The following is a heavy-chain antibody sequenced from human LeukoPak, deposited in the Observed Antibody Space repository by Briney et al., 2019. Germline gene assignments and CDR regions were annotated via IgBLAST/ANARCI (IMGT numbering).Heavy chain of an antibody. Sequence: PGRSLRLSCAASGFTFRNYGMHWVRQAPGKGLEWVAVIWYDGSKQYYGDSVKGRFTVSRDQSKNTLYLQMNNLRAEDTAVYYCARDLQTANTFDWLDPWGQGTLVIVPS. CDR3: ARDLQTANTFDWLDP. V-gene: IGHV3-33*01. D-gene: IGHD3-16*01. J-gene: IGHJ5*02. CDR1: GFTFRNYG. CDR2: IWYDGSKQ.